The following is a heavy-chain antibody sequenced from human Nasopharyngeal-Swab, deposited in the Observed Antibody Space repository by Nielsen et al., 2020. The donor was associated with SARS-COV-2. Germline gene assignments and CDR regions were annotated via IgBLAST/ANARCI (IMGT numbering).Heavy chain of an antibody. J-gene: IGHJ4*02. CDR2: INPNSGGT. V-gene: IGHV1-2*02. CDR1: GYTFTGYY. CDR3: ARENYYDSSGLDY. D-gene: IGHD3-22*01. Sequence: GESLMISCAASGYTFTGYYMHWVRQAAGQGLEWMGWINPNSGGTNYAQKFQGRVTMTRDTSISTAYMELSRLRSDDTAVYYCARENYYDSSGLDYWGQGTLVTVSS.